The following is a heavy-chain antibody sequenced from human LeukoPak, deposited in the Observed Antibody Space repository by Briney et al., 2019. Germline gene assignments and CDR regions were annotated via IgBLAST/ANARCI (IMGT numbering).Heavy chain of an antibody. V-gene: IGHV3-64*01. Sequence: PGGSLILSCAASGFTFSSYAMHWVRQAPGKGLEYLSAISSDGSNTYYANSVRGRFTISRDNSKNTLYLQMGRLRAEDMAVYYCARGDNIGWYSRDDYWGQGTQVTVSS. CDR3: ARGDNIGWYSRDDY. CDR2: ISSDGSNT. CDR1: GFTFSSYA. J-gene: IGHJ4*02. D-gene: IGHD6-19*01.